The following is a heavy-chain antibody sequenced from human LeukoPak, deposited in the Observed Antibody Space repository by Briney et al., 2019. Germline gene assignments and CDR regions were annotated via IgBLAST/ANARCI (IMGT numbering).Heavy chain of an antibody. J-gene: IGHJ4*03. V-gene: IGHV3-74*03. CDR1: EFTFSVLW. CDR2: MNSAGSTP. CDR3: ARAGWYRFDY. Sequence: RGSLRLSCVTAEFTFSVLWLHWVRPVPGGGRLWVARMNSAGSTPKYADSAKGRFTISRDNAENSLFLQMNSLGADDPAVYYCARAGWYRFDYSGPETLVSVSS. D-gene: IGHD6-19*01.